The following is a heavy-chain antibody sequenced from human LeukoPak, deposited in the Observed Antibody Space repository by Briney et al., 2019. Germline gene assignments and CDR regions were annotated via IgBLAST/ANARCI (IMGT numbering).Heavy chain of an antibody. CDR1: GFTFSNYW. CDR3: ARDKKSGESSEIDY. Sequence: GGFLRLSCAASGFTFSNYWVHWVRQAPGKGLVWVSRINRDGSTTKYADSVKGRFTVSRDNAKNTLNLQMNSLRAEDTAVYYCARDKKSGESSEIDYWGQGTLVTVSS. D-gene: IGHD3-10*01. CDR2: INRDGSTT. V-gene: IGHV3-74*03. J-gene: IGHJ4*02.